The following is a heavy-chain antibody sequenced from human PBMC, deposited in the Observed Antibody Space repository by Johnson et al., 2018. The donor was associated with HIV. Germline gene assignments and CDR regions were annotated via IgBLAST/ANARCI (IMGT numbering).Heavy chain of an antibody. CDR3: AKGRWELLAGAFDI. D-gene: IGHD1-26*01. CDR1: GFTFSSYA. Sequence: VQLVESGGGLVQPGGSLRLSCAASGFTFSSYAMSWVHQATGKGLEWVSAIRGSGDSTYYADSVKGRFTISRDNSKNKLYVQMNSLRAEDTAAYYSAKGRWELLAGAFDIWGQGTTVTVSS. J-gene: IGHJ3*02. V-gene: IGHV3-23*04. CDR2: IRGSGDST.